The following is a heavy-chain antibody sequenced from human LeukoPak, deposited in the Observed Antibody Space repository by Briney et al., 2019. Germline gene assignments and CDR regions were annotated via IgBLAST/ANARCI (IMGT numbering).Heavy chain of an antibody. CDR1: GGTFSSYA. J-gene: IGHJ4*02. V-gene: IGHV1-18*01. Sequence: ASVKVSCKASGGTFSSYAISWVRQAPGQGLEWMAWINAYNGDTNYAQKFQGRVTLTTDTSTSTAYMELRSLRSDDTAVYYCARDGSGVWFDYWGQGTLVTVSS. CDR3: ARDGSGVWFDY. CDR2: INAYNGDT. D-gene: IGHD3-10*01.